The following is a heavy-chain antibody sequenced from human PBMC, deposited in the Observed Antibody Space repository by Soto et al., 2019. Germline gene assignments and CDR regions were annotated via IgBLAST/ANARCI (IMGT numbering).Heavy chain of an antibody. V-gene: IGHV1-18*01. CDR1: GYTFTSYG. CDR3: AKDGYSTGWYFDY. Sequence: ASVKVSCKASGYTFTSYGISWVRQAPGQGLEWMAWISAHNGNTNYAQKLQGRVTMTTDTSTSTVYMELRSLRSDDSAVYYCAKDGYSTGWYFDYWSRGTLVTVSS. D-gene: IGHD6-19*01. CDR2: ISAHNGNT. J-gene: IGHJ4*02.